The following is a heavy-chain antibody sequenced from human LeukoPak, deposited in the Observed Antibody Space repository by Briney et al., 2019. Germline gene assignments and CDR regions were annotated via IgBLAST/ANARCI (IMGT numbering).Heavy chain of an antibody. J-gene: IGHJ4*02. CDR3: AGGPIAAAGDS. CDR1: GYTFTSYG. D-gene: IGHD6-13*01. Sequence: ASVKVSCKASGYTFTSYGITWVRQAPGQGLEWMGWINANNGNTNYAQNLQGRVTMTTDTSTSTVYMELRSLKSDDTVVYYCAGGPIAAAGDSWGQGTLVTVSS. CDR2: INANNGNT. V-gene: IGHV1-18*01.